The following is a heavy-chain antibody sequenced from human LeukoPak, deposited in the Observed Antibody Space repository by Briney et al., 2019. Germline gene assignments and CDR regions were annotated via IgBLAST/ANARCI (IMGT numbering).Heavy chain of an antibody. CDR1: GGTFSSYA. CDR2: IIPIFGTA. Sequence: SVKVSCKASGGTFSSYAISWVRQAPGQGLEWMGGIIPIFGTANYAQKFQGRVTITADESTSTAYMELSSLRSEDTAVYYCASCGYYYYYGMDVWGQGTTVTVSS. J-gene: IGHJ6*02. V-gene: IGHV1-69*13. CDR3: ASCGYYYYYGMDV.